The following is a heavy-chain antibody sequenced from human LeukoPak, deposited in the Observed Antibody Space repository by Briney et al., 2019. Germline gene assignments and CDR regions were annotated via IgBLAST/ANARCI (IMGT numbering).Heavy chain of an antibody. CDR2: ITTSDGNT. CDR1: GFTFSSYT. Sequence: PGGSLRLSYAASGFTFSSYTMSWVRQAPGKGLEWVSTITTSDGNTYYADSVKGRFTVSRDNSKNTLYLQMNSLRAEDTVVYYCAKDGGLWVSAHWGDSWGRGTLVTVSS. D-gene: IGHD7-27*01. CDR3: AKDGGLWVSAHWGDS. J-gene: IGHJ4*02. V-gene: IGHV3-23*01.